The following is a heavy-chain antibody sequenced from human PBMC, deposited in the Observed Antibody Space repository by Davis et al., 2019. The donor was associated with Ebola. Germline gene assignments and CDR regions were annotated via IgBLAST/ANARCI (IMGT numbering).Heavy chain of an antibody. D-gene: IGHD3-10*01. V-gene: IGHV3-7*01. Sequence: GESLKISCVTSGFTFSTYWMSWVRQVPGKGLEWLANISPDESNKQYVDSVKGRFTVSRDNSKNTLFFQMNSLRADDTAVYYCAKAFVRGRGSYVYADSWGQGTLVTVSS. CDR1: GFTFSTYW. CDR3: AKAFVRGRGSYVYADS. J-gene: IGHJ4*02. CDR2: ISPDESNK.